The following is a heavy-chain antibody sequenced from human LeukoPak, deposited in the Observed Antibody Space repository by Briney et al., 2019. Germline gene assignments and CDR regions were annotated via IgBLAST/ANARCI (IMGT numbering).Heavy chain of an antibody. CDR1: GFTFSSYS. CDR3: AKLLASGTAMAQGY. J-gene: IGHJ4*02. CDR2: ISYDGGHI. V-gene: IGHV3-30-3*02. Sequence: GTSLRLSCAASGFTFSSYSVHWVRQAPGKGLEWVAVISYDGGHIYYADPVKGRFTISRDNSKNTLYLQMNSLRAEDTAVYYCAKLLASGTAMAQGYWGQGTLVTVSS. D-gene: IGHD5-18*01.